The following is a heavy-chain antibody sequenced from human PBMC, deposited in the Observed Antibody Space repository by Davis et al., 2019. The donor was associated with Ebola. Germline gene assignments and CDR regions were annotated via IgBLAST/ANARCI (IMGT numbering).Heavy chain of an antibody. CDR3: ARDNWYSSRLAPMDV. CDR1: GFTFSSYS. D-gene: IGHD6-13*01. Sequence: GESLKISCAASGFTFSSYSMNWVRQAPGKGLEWVSSISSSSSYIYYADSVKGRFTISRDNAKNSLYLQMNSLRAEDTAVYYCARDNWYSSRLAPMDVWGQGTTVTVSS. V-gene: IGHV3-21*01. J-gene: IGHJ6*02. CDR2: ISSSSSYI.